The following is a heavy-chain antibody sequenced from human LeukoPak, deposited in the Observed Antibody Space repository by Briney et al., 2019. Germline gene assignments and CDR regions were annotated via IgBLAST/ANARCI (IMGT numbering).Heavy chain of an antibody. D-gene: IGHD6-13*01. CDR1: GGSISSYY. CDR3: ARGQQLANYYYYYMDV. Sequence: SETLSLTCTVSGGSISSYYWSWIRQPPGKGLEWIGYIYYSGSTNYNPSLKSRVTISVDTSKNQFSLKLSSVTAADTAIYYCARGQQLANYYYYYMDVWGTGTTVTVSS. CDR2: IYYSGST. V-gene: IGHV4-59*12. J-gene: IGHJ6*03.